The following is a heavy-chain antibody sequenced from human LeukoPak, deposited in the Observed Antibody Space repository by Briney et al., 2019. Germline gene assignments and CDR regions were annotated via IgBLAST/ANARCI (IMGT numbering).Heavy chain of an antibody. Sequence: PGGSLRLSCAASGFTFSSYSMNWVRQAPGKGLEWVSYISSSSSTIYYTDSVKGRFTISKDNAKNSLYLQMNSLRVEDTAVYYCARSLTIAAHPLFDFWGQGTLVTVSS. CDR1: GFTFSSYS. CDR2: ISSSSSTI. V-gene: IGHV3-48*01. CDR3: ARSLTIAAHPLFDF. D-gene: IGHD6-6*01. J-gene: IGHJ4*02.